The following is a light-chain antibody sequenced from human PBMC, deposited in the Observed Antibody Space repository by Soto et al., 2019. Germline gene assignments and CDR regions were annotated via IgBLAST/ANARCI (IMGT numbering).Light chain of an antibody. V-gene: IGKV1-9*01. CDR1: QGISSY. J-gene: IGKJ3*01. Sequence: DIQMTETPSSLAASVGDRDTITCRASQGISSYLAWYQQKPGKDPKLLIYATSRLQSGVPSRFSGSGSGTDFTLSISSLQPEDVATYFCQQGHSVFTFGPGTKVDI. CDR3: QQGHSVFT. CDR2: ATS.